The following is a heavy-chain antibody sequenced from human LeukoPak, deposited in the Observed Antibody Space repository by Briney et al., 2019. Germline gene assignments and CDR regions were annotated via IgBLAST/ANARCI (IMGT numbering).Heavy chain of an antibody. Sequence: PGRSLRLSCAASGFTFSSYGMHWVRQAPGKGLEWVAVIWYDGSNKYYADSVKGRFTISRDNSKNTLYLQMNSLRAEDTAVYYCARDYLEQQPFAYFDYWGQGTLVTVSS. J-gene: IGHJ4*02. D-gene: IGHD6-13*01. V-gene: IGHV3-33*01. CDR3: ARDYLEQQPFAYFDY. CDR2: IWYDGSNK. CDR1: GFTFSSYG.